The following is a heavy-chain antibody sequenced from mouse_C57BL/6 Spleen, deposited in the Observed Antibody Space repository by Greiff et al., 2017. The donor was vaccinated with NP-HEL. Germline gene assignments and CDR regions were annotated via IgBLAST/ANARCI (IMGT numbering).Heavy chain of an antibody. J-gene: IGHJ3*01. V-gene: IGHV5-9*01. CDR2: ISGGGGNT. CDR3: ARHPYDSNYTWFAY. Sequence: EVMLVESGGGLVKPGGSLKLSCAASGFTFSSYTMSWVRQTPEKRLEWVATISGGGGNTYYPDSVKGRFTISRDNAKNTLYLQMSSLRSEDTALYYCARHPYDSNYTWFAYWGQGTLVTVSA. D-gene: IGHD2-5*01. CDR1: GFTFSSYT.